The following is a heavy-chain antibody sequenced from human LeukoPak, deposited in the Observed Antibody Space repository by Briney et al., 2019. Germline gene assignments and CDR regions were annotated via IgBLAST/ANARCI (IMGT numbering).Heavy chain of an antibody. Sequence: SETLSLTCTVSGGSISSYYWSWIRQPPGKGLEWIGYIYYSGSTNYNPSLKSRVTISVDTSKNQFSLKLSSVTAADTAVYYCARIETDYDSSGYYHYYFDYWGQGTLVTASS. CDR3: ARIETDYDSSGYYHYYFDY. CDR1: GGSISSYY. CDR2: IYYSGST. V-gene: IGHV4-59*01. D-gene: IGHD3-22*01. J-gene: IGHJ4*02.